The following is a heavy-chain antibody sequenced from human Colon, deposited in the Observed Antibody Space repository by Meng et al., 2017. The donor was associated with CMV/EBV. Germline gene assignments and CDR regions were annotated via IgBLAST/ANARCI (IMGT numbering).Heavy chain of an antibody. V-gene: IGHV4-39*07. CDR2: IYNSGSS. D-gene: IGHD3-10*01. CDR1: GASLSRSPHY. Sequence: GPLRLSCTVSGASLSRSPHYWGWVRQSPGKGLEWVGSIYNSGSSFYNPSLRSRVAMSVDTSKNQFSLKMYSVTAAAMAVYYCGRSVSGSAGDYFYYYGLEVWGQGTAVTVSS. CDR3: GRSVSGSAGDYFYYYGLEV. J-gene: IGHJ6*02.